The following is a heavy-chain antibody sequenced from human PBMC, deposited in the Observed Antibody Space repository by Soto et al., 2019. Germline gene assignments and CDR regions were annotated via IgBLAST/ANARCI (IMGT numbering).Heavy chain of an antibody. D-gene: IGHD1-26*01. CDR1: GFTFTSSA. CDR3: AAEAMGGATMNYYYYGMDV. Sequence: SVKVSCKASGFTFTSSAVQWVRQARGLRLEWIGWIVVGSGNTNYAQKFQERVTITRDMSTSTAYMELSSLRSEDTAVYYCAAEAMGGATMNYYYYGMDVWGQGTTVTVSS. V-gene: IGHV1-58*01. CDR2: IVVGSGNT. J-gene: IGHJ6*02.